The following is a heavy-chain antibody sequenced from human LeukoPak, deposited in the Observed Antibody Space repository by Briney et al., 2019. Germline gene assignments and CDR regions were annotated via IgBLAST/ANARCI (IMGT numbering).Heavy chain of an antibody. CDR1: GGSFSGYY. CDR3: ARNFQTYYDSSGYYDY. CDR2: INHSGST. J-gene: IGHJ4*02. D-gene: IGHD3-22*01. Sequence: PSETLSLTCAVYGGSFSGYYWSWIRQPPGKGLEWIGEINHSGSTNYNPSLKSRVTVSVDTSKNQFSLKLSSVTAADTAVYYCARNFQTYYDSSGYYDYWGQGTLVTVSS. V-gene: IGHV4-34*01.